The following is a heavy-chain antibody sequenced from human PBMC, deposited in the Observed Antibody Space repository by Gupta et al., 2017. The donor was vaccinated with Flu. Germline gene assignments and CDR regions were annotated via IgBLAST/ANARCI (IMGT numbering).Heavy chain of an antibody. V-gene: IGHV3-30*18. CDR1: GFSFSNYG. D-gene: IGHD1-1*01. Sequence: QERVVESGGGVVQPGRSLRLLCAASGFSFSNYGLHWVRRAPGKGLEWLAGISHDGSQNYHTDAVKGRFIITSDNSKNTLYLQMSGLRTEDTAAYYCAKDWRWNNNIDGMNVWGQGTTVTVSS. CDR2: ISHDGSQN. CDR3: AKDWRWNNNIDGMNV. J-gene: IGHJ6*02.